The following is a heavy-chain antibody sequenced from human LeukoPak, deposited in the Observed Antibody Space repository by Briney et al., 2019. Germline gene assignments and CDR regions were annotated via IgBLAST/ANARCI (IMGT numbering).Heavy chain of an antibody. CDR2: IKQDGSEK. V-gene: IGHV3-7*01. Sequence: GGSLRLSCAASGFTFSSYSMNWVRQAPGKGLEWVANIKQDGSEKYYVDSVKGRFTISRDNAKNSLYLQMNSLRAEDTAVYYCAREAPGFDYYDSSGLFDYWGQGTLVTVSS. D-gene: IGHD3-22*01. CDR1: GFTFSSYS. CDR3: AREAPGFDYYDSSGLFDY. J-gene: IGHJ4*02.